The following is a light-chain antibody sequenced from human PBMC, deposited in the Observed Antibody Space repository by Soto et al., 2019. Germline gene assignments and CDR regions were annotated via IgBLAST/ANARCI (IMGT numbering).Light chain of an antibody. V-gene: IGKV1-27*01. CDR3: QHYNSGPRT. Sequence: DIQMTQSPSSLSASVGDRVTITCRASQGISNYLAWYQQKPGKVPKLLIYAASTLQSGVPSRFSGSGSGTDFPLTISSLQPDDVSTYYCQHYNSGPRTFGQGTKVEIK. CDR2: AAS. J-gene: IGKJ1*01. CDR1: QGISNY.